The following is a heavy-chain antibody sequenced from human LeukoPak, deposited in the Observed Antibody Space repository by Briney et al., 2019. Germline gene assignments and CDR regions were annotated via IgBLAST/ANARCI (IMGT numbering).Heavy chain of an antibody. CDR3: AKELQVRQSPYNWPFDY. J-gene: IGHJ4*02. D-gene: IGHD1-1*01. CDR1: VFPFSRYS. CDR2: ITSSGDTI. Sequence: GGSLRLSCTTSVFPFSRYSMNWVRQAPGKGLEWVSYITSSGDTIYYADSVKGRFTISRDNSRNTLYLQMNNLRAEDTALYYCAKELQVRQSPYNWPFDYWGQGTLVTVSS. V-gene: IGHV3-48*01.